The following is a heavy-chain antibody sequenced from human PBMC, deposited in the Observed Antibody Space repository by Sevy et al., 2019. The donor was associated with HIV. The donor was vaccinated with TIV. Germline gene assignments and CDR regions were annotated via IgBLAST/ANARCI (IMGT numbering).Heavy chain of an antibody. Sequence: SETLSLTCTVSGVSISNYYWAWIRQPPGKGLECVGFSGSTNYNPSLKSRVTTSVDTSKNHFSLKLSSVTVADTAIYYCARGGPNQHQLDYFDYWGRGTLVTVSS. J-gene: IGHJ4*02. V-gene: IGHV4-59*01. CDR2: SGST. CDR1: GVSISNYY. CDR3: ARGGPNQHQLDYFDY. D-gene: IGHD6-13*01.